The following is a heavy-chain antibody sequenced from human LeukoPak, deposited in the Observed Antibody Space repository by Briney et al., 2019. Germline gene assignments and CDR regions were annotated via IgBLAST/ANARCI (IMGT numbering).Heavy chain of an antibody. J-gene: IGHJ4*02. CDR1: GASFSGYY. Sequence: SETLSLTCGVYGASFSGYYWSWIRQPPGKGLEWIGEINHSGRTNYNPSLKSRVTISLDTSKNHKQLSMKLSSVTAADTAVYYCASTERCSTTCPRDNWGQGIPVTVSS. V-gene: IGHV4-34*01. D-gene: IGHD2-2*01. CDR2: INHSGRT. CDR3: ASTERCSTTCPRDN.